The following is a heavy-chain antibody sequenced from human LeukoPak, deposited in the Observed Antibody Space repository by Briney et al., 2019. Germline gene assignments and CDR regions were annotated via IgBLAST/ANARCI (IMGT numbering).Heavy chain of an antibody. CDR3: ARGIRGLGGAFYLDL. CDR2: ISTYNGIT. D-gene: IGHD3-3*02. J-gene: IGHJ4*02. V-gene: IGHV1-18*01. CDR1: GYTFNTHG. Sequence: GASVKVSCKASGYTFNTHGLSWVRQAPGQGLEWMGWISTYNGITKVVENLKGRVTMTTDTSTSTAYMELRSLTSGDTAVYYCARGIRGLGGAFYLDLWGQGTLVTVSS.